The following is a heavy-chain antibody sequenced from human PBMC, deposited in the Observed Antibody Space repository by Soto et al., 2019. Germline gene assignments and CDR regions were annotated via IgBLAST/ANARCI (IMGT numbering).Heavy chain of an antibody. J-gene: IGHJ4*02. CDR1: GYSISSSHW. D-gene: IGHD6-6*01. CDR3: ARRSVSSSGKLDY. CDR2: INYSGNT. Sequence: SETLSLTCAVSGYSISSSHWWGWIRQPPGKGLEWIGYINYSGNTYYNPSLKSRVTMSVDTSKNQFSLKLSSVTAVDTAAYYCARRSVSSSGKLDYWGQGTLVTVSS. V-gene: IGHV4-28*01.